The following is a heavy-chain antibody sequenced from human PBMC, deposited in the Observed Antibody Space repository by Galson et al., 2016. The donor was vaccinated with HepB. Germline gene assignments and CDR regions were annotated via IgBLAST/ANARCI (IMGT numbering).Heavy chain of an antibody. Sequence: SVKVSCKVSGHSLTEISIQWVRQAPGKGLEWMGGFDPEEGKLIFAQKFQGRVTMTEDTSTDTAYTELSSLRSDDTAVYYCVTRANTVTSIDYWGQGTLVTVSS. V-gene: IGHV1-24*01. CDR2: FDPEEGKL. CDR1: GHSLTEIS. J-gene: IGHJ4*02. D-gene: IGHD4-17*01. CDR3: VTRANTVTSIDY.